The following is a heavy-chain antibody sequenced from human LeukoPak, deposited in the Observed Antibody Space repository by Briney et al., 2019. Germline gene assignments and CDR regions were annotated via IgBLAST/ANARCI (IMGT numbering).Heavy chain of an antibody. CDR2: IKQDGSEK. V-gene: IGHV3-7*01. D-gene: IGHD3-22*01. J-gene: IGHJ4*02. CDR3: ARYDSSGYYSFQIGESIVEPFDY. Sequence: GGSLRLSCAASGFTFSSYWMSWVRQAPGKGLEWVANIKQDGSEKYYVDSVKGRFTISRDNAKNSLYLQMNSLRAEDTAVYYCARYDSSGYYSFQIGESIVEPFDYWGQGTLVTVSS. CDR1: GFTFSSYW.